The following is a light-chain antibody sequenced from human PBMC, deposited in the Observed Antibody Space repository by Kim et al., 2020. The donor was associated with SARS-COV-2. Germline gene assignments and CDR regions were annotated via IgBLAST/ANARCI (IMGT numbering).Light chain of an antibody. J-gene: IGLJ3*02. CDR1: RGSIASSY. V-gene: IGLV6-57*03. CDR3: QSYDSSKDCV. Sequence: KTVTHSGRRSRGSIASSYVHWYQQRPGSAPSTVIYDDNERPSGVPDRFSGSIDSSSNTASLTISGLRTEDEADYYCQSYDSSKDCVFGGGTQLTVL. CDR2: DDN.